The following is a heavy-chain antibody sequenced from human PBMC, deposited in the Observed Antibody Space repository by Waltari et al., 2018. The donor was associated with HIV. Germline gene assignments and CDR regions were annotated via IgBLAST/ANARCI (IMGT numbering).Heavy chain of an antibody. J-gene: IGHJ4*02. Sequence: QVQLQQSPSQSKKPGTSAKISCKSSENAFSGSVINWGRQAPGQGLEWIGLMDTKTGSPTYAQVFSGLLILSLDTSVTTSYLQIRALKTNDTATYYCAEGYGAFDFDYWGQGTLITVSP. D-gene: IGHD2-15*01. CDR1: ENAFSGSV. CDR2: MDTKTGSP. V-gene: IGHV7-4-1*01. CDR3: AEGYGAFDFDY.